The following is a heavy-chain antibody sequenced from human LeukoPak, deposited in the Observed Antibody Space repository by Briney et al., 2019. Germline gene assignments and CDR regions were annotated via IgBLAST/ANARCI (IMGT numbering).Heavy chain of an antibody. J-gene: IGHJ4*02. CDR2: IFRGGNT. CDR3: AKDLTGYYSMPGY. D-gene: IGHD3-9*01. CDR1: GFTVSSSF. Sequence: GGSLRLSCASSGFTVSSSFMTWVRQAPGKGLEWVSVIFRGGNTYYADSVKGRLTISRDNSKNTLYLQMNSLRAEDTAVYYCAKDLTGYYSMPGYWGQGTLVTVS. V-gene: IGHV3-53*01.